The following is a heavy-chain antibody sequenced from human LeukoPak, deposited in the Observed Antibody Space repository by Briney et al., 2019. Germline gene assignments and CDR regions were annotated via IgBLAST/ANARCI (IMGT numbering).Heavy chain of an antibody. V-gene: IGHV3-15*01. J-gene: IGHJ4*02. CDR1: GSTFSQAW. CDR2: IKSKTDGGTA. D-gene: IGHD6-19*01. CDR3: TTDLESSGWYYVIGY. Sequence: GGSLRLSCAASGSTFSQAWMSWVRQAPGKGLEWVGRIKSKTDGGTADYAAPVKGRFTISRDDSKNTLYLQMNSLKTEDTAVYYCTTDLESSGWYYVIGYWGQGTLVTVSS.